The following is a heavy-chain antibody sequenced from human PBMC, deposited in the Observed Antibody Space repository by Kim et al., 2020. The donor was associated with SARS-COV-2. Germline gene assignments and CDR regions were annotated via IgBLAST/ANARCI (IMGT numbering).Heavy chain of an antibody. CDR3: ARVKIYYGSGKAYYYYYGMDV. CDR2: IIPIFGTA. CDR1: GGTFSSYA. D-gene: IGHD3-10*01. V-gene: IGHV1-69*13. J-gene: IGHJ6*02. Sequence: SVKVSCKASGGTFSSYAISWVRQAPGQGLEWMGGIIPIFGTANYAQKFQGRVTITADEYTSTAYMELSSLRSEDTAVYYCARVKIYYGSGKAYYYYYGMDVWGQGTTVTVSS.